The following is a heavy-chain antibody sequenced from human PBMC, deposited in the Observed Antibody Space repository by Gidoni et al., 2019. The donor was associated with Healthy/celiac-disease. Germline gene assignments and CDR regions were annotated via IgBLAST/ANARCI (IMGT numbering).Heavy chain of an antibody. J-gene: IGHJ3*02. CDR1: GFSLSTSVMC. CDR3: ARIRGGVSGYYFGNDAFDI. D-gene: IGHD3-22*01. CDR2: IDWDDDK. Sequence: QVTLRESGPALVKPTQTLTLICTFSGFSLSTSVMCVSWIRQPPGKALEWLALIDWDDDKYYSTSLNTRLTISKDTSKNQVVLTMTNMDPVDTATYYCARIRGGVSGYYFGNDAFDIWGQGTMVTVSS. V-gene: IGHV2-70*01.